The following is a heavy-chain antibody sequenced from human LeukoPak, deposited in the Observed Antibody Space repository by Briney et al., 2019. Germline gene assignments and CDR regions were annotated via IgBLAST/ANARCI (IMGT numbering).Heavy chain of an antibody. J-gene: IGHJ4*02. D-gene: IGHD3-22*01. Sequence: ASVKVSCKASGYTFTSYYMHWVRQAPGQGLEWMGIINPSGGSTNYAQKFQGRVTITTDESTSTAYMELSSLRSEDTTVYYCATNYYDSSGYYYGFDYWGQGTLVTVSS. CDR2: INPSGGST. CDR3: ATNYYDSSGYYYGFDY. CDR1: GYTFTSYY. V-gene: IGHV1-46*01.